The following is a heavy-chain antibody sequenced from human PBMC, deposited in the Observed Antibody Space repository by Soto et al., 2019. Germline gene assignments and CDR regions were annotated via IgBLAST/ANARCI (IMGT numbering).Heavy chain of an antibody. Sequence: SETLSLTCTVSGGSISSSSYYWGWIRQPPGKGLEWIGSIYYSGSTYYNPSLKSRVTIPVDTSKNQFSLKLSSVTAADTAVYYCARQYYYGSGSYGDYYYYGMDVWGQGTTVTVSS. V-gene: IGHV4-39*01. CDR2: IYYSGST. CDR1: GGSISSSSYY. J-gene: IGHJ6*02. D-gene: IGHD3-10*01. CDR3: ARQYYYGSGSYGDYYYYGMDV.